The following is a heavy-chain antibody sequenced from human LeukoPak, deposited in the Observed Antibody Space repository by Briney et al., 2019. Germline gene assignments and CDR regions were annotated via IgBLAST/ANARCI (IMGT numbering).Heavy chain of an antibody. CDR2: ISSSGSTI. CDR1: GFTFSSYE. J-gene: IGHJ4*02. V-gene: IGHV3-48*03. CDR3: ARESWLPLDY. D-gene: IGHD6-19*01. Sequence: GGSLRLSCAASGFTFSSYEMNWVRQAPGKGREWVSYISSSGSTIYYADSVKGRFTISRDNAKNSLYLQMNSLRAEDTAVYYCARESWLPLDYWGQGTLVTVSS.